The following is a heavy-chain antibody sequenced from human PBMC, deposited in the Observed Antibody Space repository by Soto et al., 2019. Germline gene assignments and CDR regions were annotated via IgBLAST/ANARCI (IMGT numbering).Heavy chain of an antibody. CDR2: FDPEDGET. V-gene: IGHV1-24*01. CDR3: AREQGRHDVVWGSAP. J-gene: IGHJ1*01. Sequence: ASVKVSCKVSGYTLTELSMHWVRQAPGKGLEWMGGFDPEDGETIYAQKFQGRVTMTKDTSTSTVYMELNSLTSEDTAVYYGAREQGRHDVVWGSAPWVKGSLVPVSP. CDR1: GYTLTELS. D-gene: IGHD3-16*01.